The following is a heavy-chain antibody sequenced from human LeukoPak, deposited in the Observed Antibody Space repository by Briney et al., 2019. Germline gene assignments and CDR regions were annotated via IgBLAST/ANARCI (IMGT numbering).Heavy chain of an antibody. J-gene: IGHJ3*02. CDR2: ISSSGSTI. CDR3: ARDRGFGYSRAFDI. CDR1: GFTFSSYE. V-gene: IGHV3-48*03. Sequence: GGSLRLSCAASGFTFSSYEMNWVRQAPGKGLEWVSYISSSGSTIYYADSVKGRFTISRDNAKNSLYLQMNSLRAEDTAVYYCARDRGFGYSRAFDIWGQGTMVTVSS. D-gene: IGHD2-21*01.